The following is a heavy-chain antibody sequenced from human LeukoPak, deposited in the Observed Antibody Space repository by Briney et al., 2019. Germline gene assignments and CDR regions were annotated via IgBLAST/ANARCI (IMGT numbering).Heavy chain of an antibody. V-gene: IGHV1-2*02. CDR3: ARRVATLDYYYYMDV. CDR2: INPNSGGT. J-gene: IGHJ6*03. D-gene: IGHD5-12*01. CDR1: GYTFSSFY. Sequence: ASVKVSCKASGYTFSSFYLHWVRQAPGQGLEWMAWINPNSGGTNYAQKFQGRVTMAGDTSISTAYMELSGLTSDDTALYYCARRVATLDYYYYMDVWGKGTTVTVSS.